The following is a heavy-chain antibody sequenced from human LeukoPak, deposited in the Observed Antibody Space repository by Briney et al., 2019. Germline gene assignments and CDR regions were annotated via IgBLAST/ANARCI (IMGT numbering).Heavy chain of an antibody. CDR1: GYTFTGYY. CDR3: ARGEYYYGSGSYYNSNWFDP. D-gene: IGHD3-10*01. J-gene: IGHJ5*02. CDR2: INPNSGGT. Sequence: ASVKVSCKASGYTFTGYYMHWVRQAPGQGLEWMGWINPNSGGTNYAQKFQGRVTMTRDTSISTAYMELSRLRSDDMAVYYCARGEYYYGSGSYYNSNWFDPWGQGTLVTVSS. V-gene: IGHV1-2*02.